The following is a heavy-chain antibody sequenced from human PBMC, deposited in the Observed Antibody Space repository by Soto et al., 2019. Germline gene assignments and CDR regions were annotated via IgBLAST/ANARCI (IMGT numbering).Heavy chain of an antibody. D-gene: IGHD5-12*01. CDR2: TNHSGST. Sequence: PSETLSLTCAVYGGSFSGYYWSWIRQPPGKGLEWIGETNHSGSTNYNPSLKSRVTISVDTSKNQFSLKLSSVTAADTAVYYCARGPGDGYNAWYYYGMDVWGQGTTVTVSS. V-gene: IGHV4-34*01. CDR1: GGSFSGYY. J-gene: IGHJ6*02. CDR3: ARGPGDGYNAWYYYGMDV.